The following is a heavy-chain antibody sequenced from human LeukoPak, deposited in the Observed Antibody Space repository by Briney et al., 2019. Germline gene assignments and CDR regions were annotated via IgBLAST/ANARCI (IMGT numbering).Heavy chain of an antibody. Sequence: GGSLRLSCAASGFTFSSYAMSWVRQAPGKGLEWVSAISGSGGSTYYADSVKGRFTISRDNSKNTLYLQMNSLRAEDTAVYYCAKNPATVVTEALYYFDYWGQGTLVTVSS. D-gene: IGHD4-23*01. J-gene: IGHJ4*02. CDR2: ISGSGGST. CDR3: AKNPATVVTEALYYFDY. CDR1: GFTFSSYA. V-gene: IGHV3-23*01.